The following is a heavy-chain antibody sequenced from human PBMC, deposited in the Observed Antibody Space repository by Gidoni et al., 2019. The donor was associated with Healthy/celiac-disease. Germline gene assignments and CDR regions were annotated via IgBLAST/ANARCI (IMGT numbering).Heavy chain of an antibody. CDR2: IWYDGSNK. Sequence: QVQLVESGGGVVQPGRSLRLACAASGFTFSSYGMHWVRQAPGKGLEWVAVIWYDGSNKYYADSVKGRFTISRDNSKNTLYLQMNSLRAEDTAVYYCAREASRGAHGMDVWGQGTTVTVSS. CDR1: GFTFSSYG. CDR3: AREASRGAHGMDV. J-gene: IGHJ6*02. V-gene: IGHV3-33*01.